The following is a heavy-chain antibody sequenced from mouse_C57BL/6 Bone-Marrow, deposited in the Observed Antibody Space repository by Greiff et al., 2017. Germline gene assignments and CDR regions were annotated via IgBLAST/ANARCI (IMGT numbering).Heavy chain of an antibody. CDR3: ARGAY. CDR1: GYSITSGYY. CDR2: ISYDGSN. V-gene: IGHV3-6*01. J-gene: IGHJ3*01. Sequence: VQLKQSGPGLVKPSQSLSLTCSVTGYSITSGYYWNWIRQFPGNKLEWMGYISYDGSNNYNPSLKNRISITRDTSQNQFFLKLNSVTTEDTATYYCARGAYWGQETLVTVSA.